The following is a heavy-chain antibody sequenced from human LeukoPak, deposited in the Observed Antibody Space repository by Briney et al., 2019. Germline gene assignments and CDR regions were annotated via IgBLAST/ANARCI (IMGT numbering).Heavy chain of an antibody. CDR1: GYTFTSYA. CDR3: ARDSSSWSDYFDY. D-gene: IGHD6-13*01. V-gene: IGHV7-4-1*02. Sequence: ASVKVSCKASGYTFTSYAMNWVRQAPGQGREWMGWINTNTGNPTYTQGFTGRFVFCLDTSVSTAYLQISSLKAEDTAVYYCARDSSSWSDYFDYWGQGTLVTVSS. CDR2: INTNTGNP. J-gene: IGHJ4*02.